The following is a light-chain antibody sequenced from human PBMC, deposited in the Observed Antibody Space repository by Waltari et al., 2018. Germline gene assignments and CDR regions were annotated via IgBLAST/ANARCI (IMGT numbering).Light chain of an antibody. CDR3: SSYTSSNTWV. Sequence: LTQPASVSGSPGQSITISCIGTSSDIGGYNYVSWYQQHPGKAPKVMIYDVTKRPSGVSNRFSGSKSGSTASLTISGLQAEDEADYYCSSYTSSNTWVFGGGTKLTVL. CDR2: DVT. CDR1: SSDIGGYNY. V-gene: IGLV2-14*01. J-gene: IGLJ3*02.